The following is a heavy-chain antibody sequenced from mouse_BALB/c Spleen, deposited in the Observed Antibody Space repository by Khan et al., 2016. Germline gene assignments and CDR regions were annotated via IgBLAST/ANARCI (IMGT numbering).Heavy chain of an antibody. CDR2: INPHTGYT. Sequence: QVQLQQPGTELAKPGASVKMSCKASGYTFTSYWMHWVKQRPGQGLEWIGYINPHTGYTDYNQKFKDKATLTADKSSSIAYMQLSSLTSEDSADYYCGRGDYWGKGTTLTVSS. V-gene: IGHV1-7*01. CDR3: GRGDY. CDR1: GYTFTSYW. J-gene: IGHJ2*01.